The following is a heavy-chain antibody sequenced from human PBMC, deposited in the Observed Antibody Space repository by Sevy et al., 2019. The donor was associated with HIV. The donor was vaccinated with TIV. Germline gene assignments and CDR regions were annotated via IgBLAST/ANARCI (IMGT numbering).Heavy chain of an antibody. CDR3: AKTSPPTVTTYYYGMDI. CDR1: GFTFRRHA. CDR2: VSGSGSNT. D-gene: IGHD4-4*01. Sequence: GGSLRLSCAVSGFTFRRHAMGWVRQAPGKGLEWVSTVSGSGSNTYYADSVKGRFTISRDNSKDTLYLEMHSLRAEDTAIYYCAKTSPPTVTTYYYGMDIWDQGATVTVSS. V-gene: IGHV3-23*01. J-gene: IGHJ6*02.